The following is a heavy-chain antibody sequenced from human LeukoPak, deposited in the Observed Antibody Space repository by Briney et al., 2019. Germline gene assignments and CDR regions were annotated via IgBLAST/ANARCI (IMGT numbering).Heavy chain of an antibody. J-gene: IGHJ5*02. Sequence: ASVKVSCKASGYTFTGYYMHWVRQAPGQGLEWTGWINPNSGGTNYAQKFQGRVTMTRDTSISTAYMELSRLRSDDTAVYYCARSRYCSGGSCYSWFDTWGQGTLVTVSS. CDR2: INPNSGGT. D-gene: IGHD2-15*01. CDR3: ARSRYCSGGSCYSWFDT. CDR1: GYTFTGYY. V-gene: IGHV1-2*02.